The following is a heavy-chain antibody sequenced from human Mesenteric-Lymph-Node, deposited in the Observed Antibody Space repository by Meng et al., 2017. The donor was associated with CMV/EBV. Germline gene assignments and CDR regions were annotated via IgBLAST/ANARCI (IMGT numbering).Heavy chain of an antibody. J-gene: IGHJ4*02. CDR2: IHPSNSDT. Sequence: GESLKISCKGSGYSFTNYWIAWVRQMPGRGLEWMGIIHPSNSDTAYSPSFQGQVTISVDKSISTAYLQWSSLKASDTAIYYCARLVVQFSPTDCWGQGTLVTVSS. CDR1: GYSFTNYW. CDR3: ARLVVQFSPTDC. D-gene: IGHD2-2*01. V-gene: IGHV5-51*01.